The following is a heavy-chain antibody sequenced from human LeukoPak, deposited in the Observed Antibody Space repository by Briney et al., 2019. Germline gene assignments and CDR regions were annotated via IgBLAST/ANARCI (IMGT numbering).Heavy chain of an antibody. V-gene: IGHV3-23*01. CDR3: AKRPAYDSSGSVRDY. CDR1: GFTFSSYA. CDR2: ISGSGGST. Sequence: PGGPLRLSCAASGFTFSSYAMSWVRQAPGKGLEWVSGISGSGGSTYYADSVKGRFTISRDNSKNTLYLQMNSLRAEDTAVYYCAKRPAYDSSGSVRDYWGQGTLVTVSS. J-gene: IGHJ4*02. D-gene: IGHD3-22*01.